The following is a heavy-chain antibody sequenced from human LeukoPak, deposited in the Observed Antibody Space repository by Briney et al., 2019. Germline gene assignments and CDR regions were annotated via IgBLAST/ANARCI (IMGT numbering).Heavy chain of an antibody. CDR2: IYYSGST. Sequence: SETLSLTCTVSGGSISSYYWSWIRQPPGKGLEWIGYIYYSGSTNYNPSLKSRVTISVDTSKNQFSLKLSSVTAADTAVYYCARAHSSGWYSYFDYWGQGTLVTVSS. J-gene: IGHJ4*02. V-gene: IGHV4-59*01. CDR1: GGSISSYY. CDR3: ARAHSSGWYSYFDY. D-gene: IGHD6-19*01.